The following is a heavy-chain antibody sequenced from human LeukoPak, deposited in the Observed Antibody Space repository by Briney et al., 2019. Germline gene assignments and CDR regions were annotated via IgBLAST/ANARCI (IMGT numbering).Heavy chain of an antibody. CDR1: GFTVTNYA. J-gene: IGHJ4*02. CDR2: ISGSGDNT. V-gene: IGHV3-23*01. CDR3: AKDLPSGRQPGGKTY. D-gene: IGHD2-15*01. Sequence: PGRSLRLSCAASGFTVTNYAMNWVRQAPGKGLQWVSTISGSGDNTYYADSVKGRFTISRDNSKNTLYLQMNSLRAEDTAIYYCAKDLPSGRQPGGKTYWGQGTLVTVSS.